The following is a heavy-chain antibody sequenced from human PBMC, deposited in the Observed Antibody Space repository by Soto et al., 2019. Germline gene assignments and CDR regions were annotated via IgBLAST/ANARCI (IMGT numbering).Heavy chain of an antibody. Sequence: PSETLSLTCSVSGGSINSYCWILIRQPAGKGLEWIGRVYSSGTTDYNPSLNSRATLSVETSKNQFSLKLSSVTAADTAVYYCARDIGSYAYGEGYWGQGIQVTVSS. V-gene: IGHV4-4*07. CDR2: VYSSGTT. CDR1: GGSINSYC. CDR3: ARDIGSYAYGEGY. D-gene: IGHD3-10*01. J-gene: IGHJ4*02.